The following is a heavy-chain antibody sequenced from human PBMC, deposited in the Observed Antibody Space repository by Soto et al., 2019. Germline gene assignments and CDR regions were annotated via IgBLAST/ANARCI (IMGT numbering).Heavy chain of an antibody. J-gene: IGHJ4*02. CDR3: AHGGLAYCGGDCFPGFDY. CDR1: GFSLSTSGVG. Sequence: SGPTLVNPTQTLTLTCTFSGFSLSTSGVGVGWIRQPPGKALEWLALIYWDDDKRYSPSLKSRLTITKDTSKNQVVLTMTNMDPVDTATYYCAHGGLAYCGGDCFPGFDYWGQGTLVTVSS. CDR2: IYWDDDK. D-gene: IGHD2-21*02. V-gene: IGHV2-5*02.